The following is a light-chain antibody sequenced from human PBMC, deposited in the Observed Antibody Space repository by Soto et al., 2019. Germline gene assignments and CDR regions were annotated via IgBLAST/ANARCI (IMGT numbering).Light chain of an antibody. Sequence: EIVLTQSPATLSLSPGERATLSFRASHSVGSSLAWYQQKPGQTPRRLIYDASNRATGIPARFSGSWSGTDFTLTINRLEPEDFAVYYCQQRSNWPPFTFGSGTKVDSK. CDR2: DAS. J-gene: IGKJ3*01. V-gene: IGKV3-11*01. CDR1: HSVGSS. CDR3: QQRSNWPPFT.